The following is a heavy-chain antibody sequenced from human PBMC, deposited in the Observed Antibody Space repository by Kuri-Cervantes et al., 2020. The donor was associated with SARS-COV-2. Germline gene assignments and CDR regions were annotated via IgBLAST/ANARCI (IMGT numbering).Heavy chain of an antibody. Sequence: SETLSLTCTVSGGSVSSGSYYWSWIRQPPGKGLEWIGYIYYSGSTNYNPPLKSRVTISVDTSKNQFSLKLSSVTAADTAVYYCARGLRGTIFGVVIDYYYGMDVWGQGTTVTVSS. D-gene: IGHD3-3*01. V-gene: IGHV4-61*01. CDR3: ARGLRGTIFGVVIDYYYGMDV. CDR1: GGSVSSGSYY. J-gene: IGHJ6*02. CDR2: IYYSGST.